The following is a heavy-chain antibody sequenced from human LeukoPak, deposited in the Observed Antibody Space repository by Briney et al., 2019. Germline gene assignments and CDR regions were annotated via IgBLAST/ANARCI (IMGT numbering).Heavy chain of an antibody. CDR2: INHSGST. CDR3: ARILPRSVKQWQPFEY. J-gene: IGHJ4*02. Sequence: SETLSLTCAVYGGSFSGYYSSWIRQPPGKGLEWIGEINHSGSTNYNPSLKSRVTISVDTTKNQFSLKLSSVTAADTAVYYCARILPRSVKQWQPFEYWGQGTLVTVSS. D-gene: IGHD6-19*01. V-gene: IGHV4-34*01. CDR1: GGSFSGYY.